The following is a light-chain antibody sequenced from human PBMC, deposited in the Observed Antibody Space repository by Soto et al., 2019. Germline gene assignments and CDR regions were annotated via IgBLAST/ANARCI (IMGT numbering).Light chain of an antibody. Sequence: DIQMTQSPSSLSASVGDRVTITCRASQSISSYLNWYQQKPGKAPKLLIYAASSLQSGVPSRVSGSGSVTDFTLTISSLQPEDFATYYCQQSYSTPLTFGQGPKVEIK. J-gene: IGKJ1*01. V-gene: IGKV1-39*01. CDR1: QSISSY. CDR3: QQSYSTPLT. CDR2: AAS.